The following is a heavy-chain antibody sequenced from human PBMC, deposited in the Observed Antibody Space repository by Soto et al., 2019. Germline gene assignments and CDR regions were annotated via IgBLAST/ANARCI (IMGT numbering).Heavy chain of an antibody. CDR1: GYSFTSYW. CDR2: IYPGDSDT. J-gene: IGHJ6*02. D-gene: IGHD6-13*01. CDR3: ARHVGSSWYTSYYYYGMDV. V-gene: IGHV5-51*01. Sequence: EVQLVQSGAEVKKPGESLKISCKGSGYSFTSYWIGWVRQMPGKGLEWMGIIYPGDSDTRYSPSFQGQVTISADKSTSTAYLQWSSLKASDTAMYYCARHVGSSWYTSYYYYGMDVWGQGTTVTVSS.